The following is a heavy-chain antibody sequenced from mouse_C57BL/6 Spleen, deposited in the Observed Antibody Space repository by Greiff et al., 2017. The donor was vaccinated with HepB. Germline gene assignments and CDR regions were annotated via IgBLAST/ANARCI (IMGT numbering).Heavy chain of an antibody. D-gene: IGHD2-4*01. Sequence: QVQLKQSGTELVKPGASVKLSCKASGYTFTSYWMHWVKQRPGQGLEWIGNINPSNGGTNYNEKFKSKATLTVDKSSSTAYMQLSSLTSEDSAVYYCAREDDYDDWFAYWGQGTLVTVSA. J-gene: IGHJ3*01. V-gene: IGHV1-53*01. CDR2: INPSNGGT. CDR3: AREDDYDDWFAY. CDR1: GYTFTSYW.